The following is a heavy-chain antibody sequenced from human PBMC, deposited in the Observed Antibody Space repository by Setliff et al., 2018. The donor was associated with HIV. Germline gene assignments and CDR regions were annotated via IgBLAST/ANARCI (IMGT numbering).Heavy chain of an antibody. Sequence: PSETLSLTCSVSGGSFSGYYWSWIRQPPGKGLEWIGYIYIYNSGSTNYNPSLTSRVTISVDTSKNHFSLKLNSVTAADTAVYYCASGREAVAGALHFDYWGQGPLVTVSS. D-gene: IGHD6-19*01. V-gene: IGHV4-59*08. CDR2: IYIYNSGST. J-gene: IGHJ4*02. CDR1: GGSFSGYY. CDR3: ASGREAVAGALHFDY.